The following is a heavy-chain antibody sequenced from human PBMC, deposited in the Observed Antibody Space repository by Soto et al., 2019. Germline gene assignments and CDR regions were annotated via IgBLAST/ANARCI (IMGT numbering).Heavy chain of an antibody. J-gene: IGHJ5*02. Sequence: QVQLQESGPGLVKASETLSLTCNVSGGSITSYYWTWIRQPPGKGLELIGHISYSGGSKYNPSFMSRISMSLVTSKSQFSLSLSSVTAADSAIYYRARDLYKGLSCYDPWGQGTLVTVSS. CDR2: ISYSGGS. CDR1: GGSITSYY. CDR3: ARDLYKGLSCYDP. D-gene: IGHD2-21*01. V-gene: IGHV4-59*01.